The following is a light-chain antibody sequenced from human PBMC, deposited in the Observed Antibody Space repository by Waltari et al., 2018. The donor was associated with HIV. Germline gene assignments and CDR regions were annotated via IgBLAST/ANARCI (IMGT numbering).Light chain of an antibody. V-gene: IGKV1-5*03. J-gene: IGKJ5*01. CDR3: QQYHSYSLT. CDR2: KTS. CDR1: QSIRTW. Sequence: DIQLTQSPPPLSASVGDRVTITCRSSQSIRTWLAWYQQQPGRAPKLLIYKTSSLHSGVPSRFSGSGSGTEFSLTISSLQPDDFTTYYCQQYHSYSLTFGQGTRLEMK.